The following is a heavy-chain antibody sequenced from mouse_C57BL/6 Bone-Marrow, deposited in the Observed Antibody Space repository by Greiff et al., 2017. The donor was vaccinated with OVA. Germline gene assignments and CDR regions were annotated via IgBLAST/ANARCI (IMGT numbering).Heavy chain of an antibody. J-gene: IGHJ3*01. Sequence: EVQLQESGGGLVQPGGSLKLSCAASGFTFSDYGMAWVRQAPRKGPEWVAFISNLAYSIYYADTVTGRFTISRENAKNTLYLEMSSLRSEDTAMYYCARQGGVYYDYGGFAYWGQGTLVTVSA. CDR1: GFTFSDYG. CDR2: ISNLAYSI. V-gene: IGHV5-15*01. CDR3: ARQGGVYYDYGGFAY. D-gene: IGHD2-4*01.